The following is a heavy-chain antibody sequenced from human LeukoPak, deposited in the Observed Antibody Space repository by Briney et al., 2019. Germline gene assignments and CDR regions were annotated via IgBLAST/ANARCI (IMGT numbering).Heavy chain of an antibody. CDR3: VRDCAGGACDLDY. Sequence: SETLSLTCAVSGYSITGGGFCWCLRQPPGKRLELIASMYQSGTTYYNQSLKSRITILRDTSRNQIYLKLSTVTAADPAVYYCVRDCAGGACDLDYWGQGALVTVSS. CDR2: MYQSGTT. V-gene: IGHV4-38-2*02. CDR1: GYSITGGGF. J-gene: IGHJ4*02. D-gene: IGHD2-8*02.